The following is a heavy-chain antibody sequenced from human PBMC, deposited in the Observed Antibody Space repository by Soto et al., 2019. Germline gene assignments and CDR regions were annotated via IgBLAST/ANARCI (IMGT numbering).Heavy chain of an antibody. CDR2: ISDSGVRT. D-gene: IGHD3-10*01. CDR1: GFTFSTYA. Sequence: EVQLLESGGGLVQPGGSLRLSCAASGFTFSTYAMSWVRQAPGKGLEWVSTISDSGVRTYYADSVKGRFTISRATSKNTLSLQMNSLRAEDSALYYCAKDLYYYGSRTYYKGDAFHMWGQGTLVTVSS. J-gene: IGHJ3*02. V-gene: IGHV3-23*01. CDR3: AKDLYYYGSRTYYKGDAFHM.